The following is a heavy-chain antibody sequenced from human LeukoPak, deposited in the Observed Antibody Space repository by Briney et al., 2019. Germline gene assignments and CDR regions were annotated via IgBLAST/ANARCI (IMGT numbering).Heavy chain of an antibody. J-gene: IGHJ4*02. D-gene: IGHD2-2*02. CDR1: GGSISSYY. CDR2: IYYSGST. CDR3: AREGYCSSTTCYSIFDY. V-gene: IGHV4-59*12. Sequence: PSETLSLTCTVSGGSISSYYWSWIRQPPGKGLEWIGYIYYSGSTSYNPSLKSRVTISVDTSKNQFSLKLSSVTAADTAVYYCAREGYCSSTTCYSIFDYWGQGTLVTVSS.